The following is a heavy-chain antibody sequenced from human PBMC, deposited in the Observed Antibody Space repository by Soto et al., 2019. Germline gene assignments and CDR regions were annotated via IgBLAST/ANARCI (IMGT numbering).Heavy chain of an antibody. CDR3: ARRYDFWSGYLYYYYMDV. Sequence: QVQLQESGPGLVKPSETLSLTCTVSGGSISSYYWSWIRQPPGKGLEWIGYIYYSGSTNYNPSLKSRVTISVDTSMNQFSLKLSSVTAADTAVYYCARRYDFWSGYLYYYYMDVWGKGTTVTVSS. D-gene: IGHD3-3*01. CDR1: GGSISSYY. CDR2: IYYSGST. J-gene: IGHJ6*03. V-gene: IGHV4-59*08.